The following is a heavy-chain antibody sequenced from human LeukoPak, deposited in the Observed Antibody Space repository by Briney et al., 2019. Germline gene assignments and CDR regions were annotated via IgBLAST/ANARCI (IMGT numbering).Heavy chain of an antibody. CDR2: ISGSGSST. CDR1: GFTFSNYA. Sequence: PGGSLRLSCAASGFTFSNYAMSWVRQAPGKGLEWVSTISGSGSSTYYADSVKGRFTISRDNYKNTLYLQMNSLRAEDTAVYYCAKNRASSGYSAMDVWGKGTTVIVSS. V-gene: IGHV3-23*01. J-gene: IGHJ6*03. CDR3: AKNRASSGYSAMDV. D-gene: IGHD3-22*01.